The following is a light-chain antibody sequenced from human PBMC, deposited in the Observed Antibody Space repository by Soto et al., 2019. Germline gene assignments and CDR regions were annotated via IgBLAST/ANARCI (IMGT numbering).Light chain of an antibody. CDR3: QQHCSSPMYT. CDR1: QRISSTH. CDR2: GAS. V-gene: IGKV3-20*01. Sequence: EIVLTQSPGTLSLSPGDRGTLSCRASQRISSTHLAWYQQKPGQAPMLLIYGASSRATGIPDRFSGSGSGTDFTLTISRLEPEDFAMYYCQQHCSSPMYTFGQGTKLEIK. J-gene: IGKJ2*01.